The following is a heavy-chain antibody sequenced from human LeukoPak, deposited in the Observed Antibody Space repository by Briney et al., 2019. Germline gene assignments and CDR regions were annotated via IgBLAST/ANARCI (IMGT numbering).Heavy chain of an antibody. V-gene: IGHV1-18*01. CDR3: AREDIVVVPAAPGWFDP. CDR2: ISAYNGNT. Sequence: SVKVSCKASGGTFSSYAISWVRQASGQGLEWMGWISAYNGNTNYAQKLQGRVTMTTDTSTSTAYMELRSLRSDDTAVYYCAREDIVVVPAAPGWFDPWGQGTLVTVSS. J-gene: IGHJ5*02. CDR1: GGTFSSYA. D-gene: IGHD2-2*01.